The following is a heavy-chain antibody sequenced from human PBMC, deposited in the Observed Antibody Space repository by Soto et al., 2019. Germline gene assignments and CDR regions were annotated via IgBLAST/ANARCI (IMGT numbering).Heavy chain of an antibody. CDR3: ARVIVRSRSNINKRIDY. Sequence: SETLSLTCAVYGGSFSGYYWSWIRQPPGKGLEWIGEINHSGSTNYNPSLKSRVTISVDTSKNQFSLKLSSVTAADTAVYYCARVIVRSRSNINKRIDYWGQGTLVTVSS. J-gene: IGHJ4*02. CDR1: GGSFSGYY. D-gene: IGHD6-13*01. V-gene: IGHV4-34*01. CDR2: INHSGST.